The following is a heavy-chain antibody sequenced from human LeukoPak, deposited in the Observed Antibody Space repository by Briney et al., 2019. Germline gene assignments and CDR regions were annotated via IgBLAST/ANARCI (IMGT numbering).Heavy chain of an antibody. CDR1: GYTFTDYY. Sequence: GASVKVSCKASGYTFTDYYIHWVRQAPGQGLEWMGRINPNSGGTNYAQKFQGRVTMTRDTSISTAYMELRRLGSDDTAVYYCARDFERPDYWGQGTLVTVSS. CDR2: INPNSGGT. CDR3: ARDFERPDY. J-gene: IGHJ4*02. V-gene: IGHV1-2*06.